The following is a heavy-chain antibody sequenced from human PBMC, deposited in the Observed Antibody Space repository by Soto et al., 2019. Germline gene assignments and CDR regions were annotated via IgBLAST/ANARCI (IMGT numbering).Heavy chain of an antibody. CDR3: ARGLWITMVRGVINGWFDP. CDR1: GYTFTGYY. V-gene: IGHV1-2*04. J-gene: IGHJ5*02. CDR2: INPNSGGT. D-gene: IGHD3-10*01. Sequence: ASVKVSCKASGYTFTGYYMHWVRQAPGQGLEWMGWINPNSGGTNYAQKFQGWVTMTRDTSISTAYMELSRLGSDDTAVYYCARGLWITMVRGVINGWFDPWGQGTLVTVSS.